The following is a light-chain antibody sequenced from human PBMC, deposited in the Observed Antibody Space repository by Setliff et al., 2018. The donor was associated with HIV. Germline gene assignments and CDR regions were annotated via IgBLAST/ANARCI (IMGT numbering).Light chain of an antibody. V-gene: IGLV2-23*01. CDR1: SSDIGRYNL. J-gene: IGLJ1*01. CDR2: QAT. CDR3: CSNTGSNTYV. Sequence: QSALAQPASVSGSPGQSITISCTGTSSDIGRYNLVSWYQQYPGKAPKLMIYQATKRPSGVSNGFSGSKSGNTASLTISGLQAEDEADYYCCSNTGSNTYVFGSGTKVTVL.